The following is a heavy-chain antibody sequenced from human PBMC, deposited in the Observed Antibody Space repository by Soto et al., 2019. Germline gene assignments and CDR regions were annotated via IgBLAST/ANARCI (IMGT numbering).Heavy chain of an antibody. J-gene: IGHJ4*01. CDR1: GFIFTNAW. Sequence: GGSLRLSCAVSGFIFTNAWMTWVRQAPGKGLEWVGRIKSKTDGATTDYAAPVKDRFTISRDDSKTTLYLHMNRLKTEDTAVYYCPTYSNGWLFRAYWGQGTLVIGSS. V-gene: IGHV3-15*01. CDR3: PTYSNGWLFRAY. CDR2: IKSKTDGATT. D-gene: IGHD6-19*01.